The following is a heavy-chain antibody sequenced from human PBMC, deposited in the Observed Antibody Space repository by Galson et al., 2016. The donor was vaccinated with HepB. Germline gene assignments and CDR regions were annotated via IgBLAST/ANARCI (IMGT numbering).Heavy chain of an antibody. Sequence: SLRLSCAASGFTFSSYWMSWVRQAPGKGLEWVANIKQDGSEKYYVDSVKGRFTISRDNATNSLYLQMNSLRPEDTAMYYCARDGGGSSPSRHWGQGTLVTVSS. CDR2: IKQDGSEK. V-gene: IGHV3-7*03. D-gene: IGHD6-13*01. CDR3: ARDGGGSSPSRH. CDR1: GFTFSSYW. J-gene: IGHJ4*02.